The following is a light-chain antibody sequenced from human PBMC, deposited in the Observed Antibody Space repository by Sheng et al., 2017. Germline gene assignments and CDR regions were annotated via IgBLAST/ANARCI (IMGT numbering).Light chain of an antibody. CDR1: RSIIRY. Sequence: VLTQSPATLSLSPGQRATLSCRASRSIIRYLAWYQQKPAQAPRLLIYDTSTRATGTPARFSGSRSGTDFTLTISNVEPEDFAVYYCQQYGSSLWTFGQGTKVEVK. CDR3: QQYGSSLWT. CDR2: DTS. V-gene: IGKV3-11*01. J-gene: IGKJ1*01.